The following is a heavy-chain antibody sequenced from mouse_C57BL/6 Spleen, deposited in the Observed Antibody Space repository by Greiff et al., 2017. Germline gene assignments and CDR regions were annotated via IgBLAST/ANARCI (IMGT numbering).Heavy chain of an antibody. D-gene: IGHD1-1*02. Sequence: DVKLVESGGGLVKPGGSLKLSCAASGFTFSSYAMSWVRQTPEKRLGWFATISDGGSYTYYPDNVKGRFTISRDKAKNNLYLQMSHLKSEDTAMYYCARDMDWYVDVWGTGTTVTVSS. J-gene: IGHJ1*03. CDR1: GFTFSSYA. V-gene: IGHV5-4*01. CDR3: ARDMDWYVDV. CDR2: ISDGGSYT.